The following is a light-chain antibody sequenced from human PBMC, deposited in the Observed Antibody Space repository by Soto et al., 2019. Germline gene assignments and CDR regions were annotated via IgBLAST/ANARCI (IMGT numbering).Light chain of an antibody. CDR1: QTISSW. CDR2: AAS. V-gene: IGKV1-8*01. CDR3: QQYYSYPIT. Sequence: AIQMTQPPSSLSASVGDRVTITCRASQTISSWLAWYQQKPGKAPKLLIYAASTLQSGVPSRFSGSGSGTDFTLTISCLQSEDFATYYCQQYYSYPITFGQGTRLEIK. J-gene: IGKJ5*01.